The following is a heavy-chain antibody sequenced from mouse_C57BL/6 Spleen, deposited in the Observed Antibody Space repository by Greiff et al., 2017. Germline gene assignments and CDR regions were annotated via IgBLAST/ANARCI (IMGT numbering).Heavy chain of an antibody. D-gene: IGHD1-1*01. Sequence: QVQLQQPGAELVMPGASVKLSCKASGYTFTSYWMHWVKQRPGQGLEWIGEIDPSDSYTNYNQKFKGKSTLTVDKSSRTAYMQLSSLTSEDSAVYYCATSLYYYGSRDYAMDYWGQGTSVTVSS. CDR2: IDPSDSYT. CDR3: ATSLYYYGSRDYAMDY. CDR1: GYTFTSYW. J-gene: IGHJ4*01. V-gene: IGHV1-69*01.